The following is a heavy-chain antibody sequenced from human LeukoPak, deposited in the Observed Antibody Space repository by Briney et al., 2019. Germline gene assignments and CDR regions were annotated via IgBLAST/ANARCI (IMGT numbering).Heavy chain of an antibody. CDR1: GGSISSRGYY. V-gene: IGHV4-39*07. D-gene: IGHD1-26*01. J-gene: IGHJ4*02. CDR2: IYYSGDT. Sequence: SETLSLTCTVSGGSISSRGYYWGWIRQPPGKGLEWIANIYYSGDTYYNPSLKSRVTISVDTSKNQFSLKLSSVAAADTAVYYCARDRSRWDLLPFDYWGQGILVTVSS. CDR3: ARDRSRWDLLPFDY.